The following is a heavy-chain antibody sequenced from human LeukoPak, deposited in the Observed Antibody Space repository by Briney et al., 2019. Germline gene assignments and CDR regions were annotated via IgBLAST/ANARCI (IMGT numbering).Heavy chain of an antibody. CDR1: GYTFAGYY. CDR2: INPNSGGT. CDR3: ARDGSDYGENAFDI. J-gene: IGHJ3*02. Sequence: GASVKVSCKASGYTFAGYYMHWVRQAPGQGLEWMGWINPNSGGTNYAQKFQGRVTMTRDTSISTAYMELSRLRSDDTAVYYCARDGSDYGENAFDIWGQGTMVTVSS. D-gene: IGHD4-17*01. V-gene: IGHV1-2*02.